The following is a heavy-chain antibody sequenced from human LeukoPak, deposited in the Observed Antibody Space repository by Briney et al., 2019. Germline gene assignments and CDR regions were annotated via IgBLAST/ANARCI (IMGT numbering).Heavy chain of an antibody. CDR3: ARGPLSISVAGWYAAH. CDR1: DYSIIDGLY. CDR2: IYHTGRT. V-gene: IGHV4-38-2*01. D-gene: IGHD6-19*01. Sequence: PSETLCFTCAVSDYSIIDGLYCRWIRQPPAKALHWIATIYHTGRTDYNPSLKSRVTMSVDTSKNQFSLRLTSMTAADTAVYYCARGPLSISVAGWYAAHWGQGTLVTVSS. J-gene: IGHJ4*02.